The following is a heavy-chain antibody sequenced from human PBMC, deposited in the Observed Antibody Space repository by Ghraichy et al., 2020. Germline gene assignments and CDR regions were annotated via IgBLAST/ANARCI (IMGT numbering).Heavy chain of an antibody. CDR2: ISAYNGNT. CDR3: ARQYYDFWSGPLSYYYYGMDV. J-gene: IGHJ6*02. V-gene: IGHV1-18*01. Sequence: ASVKVSCKASGYTFNSYGISWVRQAPGQGLEWMGWISAYNGNTNYAQKLQGRVTMTTDTSTSTAYMELRSLRSDGTAVYYCARQYYDFWSGPLSYYYYGMDVWGQGTTVTVSS. CDR1: GYTFNSYG. D-gene: IGHD3-3*01.